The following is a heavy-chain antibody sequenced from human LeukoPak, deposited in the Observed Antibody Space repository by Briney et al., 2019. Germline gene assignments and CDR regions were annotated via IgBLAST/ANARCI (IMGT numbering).Heavy chain of an antibody. CDR2: FDPEDGET. CDR1: GYTLTELS. D-gene: IGHD6-19*01. Sequence: GASVKVSCKVSGYTLTELSMHWVRQAPGKGLEWMGGFDPEDGETIYAQKFQGRVTMTEDTSTDTAYMELSSLRSEDTAVYYRATGIAVAGMWYYFDYWGQGTLVTVSS. J-gene: IGHJ4*02. CDR3: ATGIAVAGMWYYFDY. V-gene: IGHV1-24*01.